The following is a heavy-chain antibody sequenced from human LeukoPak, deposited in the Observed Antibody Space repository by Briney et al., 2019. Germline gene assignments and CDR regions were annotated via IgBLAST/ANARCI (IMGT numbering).Heavy chain of an antibody. CDR2: MNPNSGNT. D-gene: IGHD2-2*01. V-gene: IGHV1-8*01. CDR3: VRAAPRDCSPASCSLFDT. J-gene: IGHJ4*02. Sequence: ASVKVSCKASGYTFTSYDINWVRQAAGHGLGWVGWMNPNSGNTGYAPKFQGRVTMTRSTSVNTAYMELSSLRSEDTAVYYCVRAAPRDCSPASCSLFDTWGQGTLVTVSS. CDR1: GYTFTSYD.